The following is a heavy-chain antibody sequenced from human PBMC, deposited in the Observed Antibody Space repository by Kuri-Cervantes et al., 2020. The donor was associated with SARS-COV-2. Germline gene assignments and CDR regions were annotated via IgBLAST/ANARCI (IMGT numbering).Heavy chain of an antibody. Sequence: ASVKVSCKASGYTFTSYAMHWVRQAPGQRLEWMGWSNAGNGNTKYSQEFQGRVTITRDTSASTAYMELSSLRSEDTAVYYCARDQERRGYSYGYSISSWGQGTLVTVSS. J-gene: IGHJ4*02. CDR2: SNAGNGNT. CDR1: GYTFTSYA. V-gene: IGHV1-3*02. D-gene: IGHD5-18*01. CDR3: ARDQERRGYSYGYSISS.